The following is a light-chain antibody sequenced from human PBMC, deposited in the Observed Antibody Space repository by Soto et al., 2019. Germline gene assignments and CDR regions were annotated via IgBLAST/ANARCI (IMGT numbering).Light chain of an antibody. CDR2: DPS. CDR3: QQSYNWPNT. J-gene: IGKJ2*01. CDR1: QSVGTY. Sequence: EIVLTQSPATLSLSPGEIATLSCRASQSVGTYLACYQHNPGQAPRRLIYDPSNRATGIPTTFSGSGSGTDLTITISSPEPEDFEVYYSQQSYNWPNTFGQRTMLEIK. V-gene: IGKV3-11*01.